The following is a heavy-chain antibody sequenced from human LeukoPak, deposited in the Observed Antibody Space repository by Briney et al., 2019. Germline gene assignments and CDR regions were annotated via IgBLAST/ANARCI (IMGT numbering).Heavy chain of an antibody. V-gene: IGHV5-51*01. D-gene: IGHD6-25*01. CDR1: GYSFTSYW. CDR3: ARRIRAAQNNWFDP. J-gene: IGHJ5*02. Sequence: GESLKISCKGSGYSFTSYWIGWVRQMPGKGLEWMGIIYPGDSDTRYSPSFQGQVTISADKSISTAYLQWSSLKASDTAMYYCARRIRAAQNNWFDPWAREPWSPSPQ. CDR2: IYPGDSDT.